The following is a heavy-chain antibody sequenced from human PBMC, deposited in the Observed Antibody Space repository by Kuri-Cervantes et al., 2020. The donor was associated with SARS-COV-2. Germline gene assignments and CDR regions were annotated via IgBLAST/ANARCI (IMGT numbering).Heavy chain of an antibody. Sequence: GGSLRLSCAASGFTFSSYGMHWVRQAPGKGLEWVSSISSSSSYIYYADSVKGRFTISRDNAKNSLYLQMNSLRAEDTAVYYCASSSSTKGFDYWGQGTLVTVSS. J-gene: IGHJ4*02. CDR2: ISSSSSYI. V-gene: IGHV3-21*01. D-gene: IGHD2-2*01. CDR1: GFTFSSYG. CDR3: ASSSSTKGFDY.